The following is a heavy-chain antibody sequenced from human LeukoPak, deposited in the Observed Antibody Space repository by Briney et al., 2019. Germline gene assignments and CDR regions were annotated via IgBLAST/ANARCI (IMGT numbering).Heavy chain of an antibody. V-gene: IGHV3-30*02. Sequence: PGGSLRLSCAASGFTFSSYGMHWVRQAPGKGLEWVAFIRYDGSNKYYADSVKGRFTISRDNSKNTLYLQMNSLRAEDTAVYYCAKDLLRYFDWEGTGFDYWGQGTLVTVSS. J-gene: IGHJ4*02. CDR3: AKDLLRYFDWEGTGFDY. D-gene: IGHD3-9*01. CDR2: IRYDGSNK. CDR1: GFTFSSYG.